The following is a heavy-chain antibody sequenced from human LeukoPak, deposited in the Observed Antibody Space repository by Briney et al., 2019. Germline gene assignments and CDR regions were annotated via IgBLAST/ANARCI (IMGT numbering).Heavy chain of an antibody. CDR2: INHSGRT. Sequence: SETLSLTCAVSGGSFSGYYWSWIRQPPGKGLEWIGEINHSGRTNDNTSLKSRVTMSIDTSKNQFSLNLTSVTAADTAVYYCARAGVVAYHLYYFHMDVWVKGTTVTVSS. CDR3: ARAGVVAYHLYYFHMDV. CDR1: GGSFSGYY. J-gene: IGHJ6*03. V-gene: IGHV4-34*01. D-gene: IGHD2-2*01.